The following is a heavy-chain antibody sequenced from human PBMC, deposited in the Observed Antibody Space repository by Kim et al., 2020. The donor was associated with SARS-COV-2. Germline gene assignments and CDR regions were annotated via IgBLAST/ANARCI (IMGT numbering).Heavy chain of an antibody. D-gene: IGHD3-16*01. Sequence: GSSTSYADSVKGRFTISRDNAKNTLYLQMNSLRAEDTAVYYCARGDGAYWGQGTLVTVSS. V-gene: IGHV3-74*01. J-gene: IGHJ4*02. CDR3: ARGDGAY. CDR2: GSST.